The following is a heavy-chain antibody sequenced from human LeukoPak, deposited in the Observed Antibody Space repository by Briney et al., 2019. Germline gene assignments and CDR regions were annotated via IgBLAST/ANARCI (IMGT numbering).Heavy chain of an antibody. V-gene: IGHV3-30-3*01. CDR2: ISYDGSNK. CDR3: ASEAAGILAY. Sequence: PGGSLRLSCAASRFTFSSYAMHWVRQAPGKGLEWVAVISYDGSNKYYADSVKGRFTISRDNPKNTLYLQMNSLRAEDTAVYYCASEAAGILAYWGQGTLVTVSS. CDR1: RFTFSSYA. D-gene: IGHD6-19*01. J-gene: IGHJ4*02.